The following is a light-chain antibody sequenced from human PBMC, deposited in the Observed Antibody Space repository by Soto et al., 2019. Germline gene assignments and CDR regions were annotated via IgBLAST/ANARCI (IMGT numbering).Light chain of an antibody. V-gene: IGLV2-14*01. CDR2: EVS. CDR1: XSDVGGYNY. Sequence: SALTQPASVSGSPGQSITISCTGTXSDVGGYNYVSWYQQHPGKAPKLLIYEVSNRPSGVSIRFSGSKSGNTASLTISGLQAEDEADYYCSSYTSSTTLVFGTGTKVTVL. CDR3: SSYTSSTTLV. J-gene: IGLJ1*01.